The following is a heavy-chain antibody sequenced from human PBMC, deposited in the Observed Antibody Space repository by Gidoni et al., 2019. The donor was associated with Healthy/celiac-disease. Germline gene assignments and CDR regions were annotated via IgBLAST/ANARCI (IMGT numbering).Heavy chain of an antibody. CDR3: AHSGVYYGSGSYYRNWFDP. CDR2: IYWDDDK. Sequence: QITLTESGPTLVKPTHTLTLTCPFTGFSLSTSRVGVGWIRQPPGKALEWLELIYWDDDKRYSPSLKGRLTSTKDTSKNQVVLTMTNMDPVDTATYYCAHSGVYYGSGSYYRNWFDPWGQGTLVTVSS. V-gene: IGHV2-5*02. J-gene: IGHJ5*02. D-gene: IGHD3-10*01. CDR1: GFSLSTSRVG.